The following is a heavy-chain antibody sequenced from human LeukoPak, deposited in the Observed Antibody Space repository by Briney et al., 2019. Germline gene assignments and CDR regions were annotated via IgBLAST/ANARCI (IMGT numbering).Heavy chain of an antibody. V-gene: IGHV4-59*01. J-gene: IGHJ5*02. CDR3: SRAGSSCYGCHNWFDP. Sequence: SETLSLTCSVSVVFIRDYYWSWVRQSPGKGLEWIGYVDKSGSTNYNPSFKSRVIVSSDTSRNEFSLNLNSVTAADTAIYYCSRAGSSCYGCHNWFDPWGQGTRVTVSS. CDR1: VVFIRDYY. CDR2: VDKSGST. D-gene: IGHD2-2*01.